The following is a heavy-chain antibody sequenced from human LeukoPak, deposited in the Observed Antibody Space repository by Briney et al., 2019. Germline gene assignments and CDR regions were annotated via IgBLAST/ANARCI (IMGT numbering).Heavy chain of an antibody. CDR3: AREPPGNYDSSGDYYAYFDW. Sequence: PGGSLRLSCAASGFILSDYNMNWVRQAPGKGLEWVSYISSGGSTIYYGDSVKGRFTISRDNVKNSVYLQMNGLTDEDTAVYYCAREPPGNYDSSGDYYAYFDWWGQGTLVTVSS. J-gene: IGHJ4*02. V-gene: IGHV3-48*02. CDR2: ISSGGSTI. D-gene: IGHD3-22*01. CDR1: GFILSDYN.